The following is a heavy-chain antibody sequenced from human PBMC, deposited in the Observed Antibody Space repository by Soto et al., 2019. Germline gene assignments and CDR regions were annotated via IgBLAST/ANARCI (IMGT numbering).Heavy chain of an antibody. J-gene: IGHJ4*02. CDR3: ARDYYKYYDSSGYYRSPAY. Sequence: PGGSLRLSCAASGFTVSSNYMSWVRQAPGKGLEWVSVIYSGGRTHYADSVKGRFTISRDNSKNTLYLQMNSLRAEDTAVYYCARDYYKYYDSSGYYRSPAYWGQGTLVTVSS. CDR1: GFTVSSNY. D-gene: IGHD3-22*01. CDR2: IYSGGRT. V-gene: IGHV3-66*01.